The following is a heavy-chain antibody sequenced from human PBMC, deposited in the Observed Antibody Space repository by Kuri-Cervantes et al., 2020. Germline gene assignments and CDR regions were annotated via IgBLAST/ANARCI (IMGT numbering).Heavy chain of an antibody. V-gene: IGHV3-9*01. CDR1: GFTFDDYA. CDR3: AKDTDDGCNSLSKFFDY. CDR2: ISWNSGSI. D-gene: IGHD4-23*01. Sequence: SLKISCAASGFTFDDYAMHWVRQAPGKGLEWVSGISWNSGSIGYADSVKGRFTVSRDNAKNSLYLRMNSLRAEDTAFYYCAKDTDDGCNSLSKFFDYWGQGTLVTVSS. J-gene: IGHJ4*02.